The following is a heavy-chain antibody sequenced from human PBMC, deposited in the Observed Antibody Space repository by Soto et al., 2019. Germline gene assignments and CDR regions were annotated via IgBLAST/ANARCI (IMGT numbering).Heavy chain of an antibody. V-gene: IGHV1-69*06. CDR1: GGSFSSYA. CDR3: ARAGPVAGNHAFDI. CDR2: IIPIFGTA. J-gene: IGHJ3*02. Sequence: QVQLVQSGAEVKKPGSSVKVSCKASGGSFSSYAISWVRQAPVQGLEWMGGIIPIFGTATYAQKFQGRVTMFADKSTSTAYMELSSLRSEDTAVYYCARAGPVAGNHAFDIWGQGTLVTVSS. D-gene: IGHD6-19*01.